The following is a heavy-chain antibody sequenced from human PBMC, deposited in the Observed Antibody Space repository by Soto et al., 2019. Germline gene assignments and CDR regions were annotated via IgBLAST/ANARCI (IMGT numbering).Heavy chain of an antibody. Sequence: GGSLRLSCAASGLTFNNAWMNWVRQAPGKGLEWVGRIKSKTDGGTADYAAPVKGRFTISRDDSKNTLYLQMNSLKTEDTAVFYCTANPTAGAVGVDYWGQGTLVTVSS. V-gene: IGHV3-15*07. D-gene: IGHD6-19*01. J-gene: IGHJ4*02. CDR2: IKSKTDGGTA. CDR1: GLTFNNAW. CDR3: TANPTAGAVGVDY.